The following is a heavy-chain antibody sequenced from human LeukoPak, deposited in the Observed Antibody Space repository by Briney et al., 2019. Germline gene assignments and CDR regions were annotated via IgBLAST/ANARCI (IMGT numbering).Heavy chain of an antibody. CDR2: INPNSGGT. J-gene: IGHJ4*02. V-gene: IGHV1-2*02. CDR3: ARDPDSSSWFDY. CDR1: GYTFTGYY. Sequence: ASVKVSCEASGYTFTGYYMHWVRQAPGQGLEWMGWINPNSGGTKYAQKFQGRVTMTWDTSISTAYMELSSLRSDDTAVYYCARDPDSSSWFDYWGQGTLVTVSS. D-gene: IGHD6-13*01.